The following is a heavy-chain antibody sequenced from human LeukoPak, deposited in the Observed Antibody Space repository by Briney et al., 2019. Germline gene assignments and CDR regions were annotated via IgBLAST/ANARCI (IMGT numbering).Heavy chain of an antibody. CDR2: IYYSGST. J-gene: IGHJ5*02. CDR1: GGSISSYY. V-gene: IGHV4-59*01. D-gene: IGHD2-15*01. CDR3: ARAGFEGYCSGGSCYSVWFDP. Sequence: PSETLSLTCTVSGGSISSYYWSWTRQPPGKGLEWIGYIYYSGSTNYNPSLKSRVTISVDTSKNQFSLKLSSVTAADTAVYYCARAGFEGYCSGGSCYSVWFDPWGQGTLVTVSS.